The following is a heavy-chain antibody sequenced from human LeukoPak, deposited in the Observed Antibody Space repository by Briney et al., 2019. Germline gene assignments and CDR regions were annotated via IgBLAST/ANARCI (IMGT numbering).Heavy chain of an antibody. J-gene: IGHJ3*01. CDR3: AKDPNGDYVGAFDF. CDR1: GFTFSDYY. D-gene: IGHD4-23*01. CDR2: ISSSSSYT. Sequence: SGGSLRLSCAASGFTFSDYYMSWIRQAPGKGLEWVSYISSSSSYTNYADSVKGRFTISRDNSKRTLYLQMNSLRAEDTAMYYCAKDPNGDYVGAFDFWGQGTLVTVSS. V-gene: IGHV3-11*05.